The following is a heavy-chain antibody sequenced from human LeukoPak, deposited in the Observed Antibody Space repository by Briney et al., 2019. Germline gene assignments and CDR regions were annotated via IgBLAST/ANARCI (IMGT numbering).Heavy chain of an antibody. D-gene: IGHD2-2*01. Sequence: NPSETLSLTCAVYGGSFSDYFWGWIRPPPGKGLEWIGEINHSGRTYYNPSLKSRVTISVDTSKNQFSLNLSSVTAADTAVYYCARDVVVVPAAIHYGMDVWGQGTTVTVSS. CDR2: INHSGRT. J-gene: IGHJ6*02. V-gene: IGHV4-34*01. CDR1: GGSFSDYF. CDR3: ARDVVVVPAAIHYGMDV.